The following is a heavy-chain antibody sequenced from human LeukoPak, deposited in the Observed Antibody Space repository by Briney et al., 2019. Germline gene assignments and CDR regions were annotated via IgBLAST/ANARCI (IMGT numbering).Heavy chain of an antibody. Sequence: SETLSLTCSVSSGFISNYWTWIRQSPGKGLEWIGYIYYTGSTSYNPSLQSRVTISVDTSKNQFSLRLNSVTAADTAVYYCARDRRPAAIYGEEGGLDYWGQGTLVTVSS. CDR2: IYYTGST. D-gene: IGHD2-2*01. V-gene: IGHV4-59*12. J-gene: IGHJ4*02. CDR3: ARDRRPAAIYGEEGGLDY. CDR1: SGFISNY.